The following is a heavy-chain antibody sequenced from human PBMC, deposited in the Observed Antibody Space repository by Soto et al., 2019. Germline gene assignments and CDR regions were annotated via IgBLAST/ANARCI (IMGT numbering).Heavy chain of an antibody. V-gene: IGHV6-1*01. J-gene: IGHJ2*01. CDR2: TYYRSKWYN. CDR1: GYSVSSNSAA. Sequence: PSHTLSLTCAISGYSVSSNSAALNWIRQSPSRGLEWLGRTYYRSKWYNDYAVSVKSRITINPDTSKNQFSLQLNSVTPEDTAVYYCARDQVVGATTDNWYFDLWGRGTLVTVSS. CDR3: ARDQVVGATTDNWYFDL. D-gene: IGHD1-26*01.